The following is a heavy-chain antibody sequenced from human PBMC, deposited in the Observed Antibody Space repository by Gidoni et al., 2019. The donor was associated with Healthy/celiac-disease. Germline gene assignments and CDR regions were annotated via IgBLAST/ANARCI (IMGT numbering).Heavy chain of an antibody. CDR2: IWYDGSNK. V-gene: IGHV3-33*01. CDR3: ARDMDIVVVVAASSTYYYYGMDV. J-gene: IGHJ6*02. Sequence: QVQLVESGGGVVQPGRSLRLSCAASGFTFRSSGMPWVRQAPGKGLEWVAVIWYDGSNKYYADSVKGRFTISRDNSKNTLYLQMNSLRAEDTAVYYCARDMDIVVVVAASSTYYYYGMDVWGQGTTVTVSS. D-gene: IGHD2-15*01. CDR1: GFTFRSSG.